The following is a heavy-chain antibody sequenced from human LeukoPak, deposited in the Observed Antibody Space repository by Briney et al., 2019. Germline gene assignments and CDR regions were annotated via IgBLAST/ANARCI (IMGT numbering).Heavy chain of an antibody. CDR3: ARRSWYVDY. V-gene: IGHV4-59*08. CDR1: GGSLSSYY. J-gene: IGHJ4*02. Sequence: PSETLSLTCTVSGGSLSSYYWSWIRQPPGKGLEWIGYIKSSGGTNYNPSLESRDTISEDTSRNQFSLKLRSVTAADTAIYYCARRSWYVDYWGQGTLV. D-gene: IGHD6-13*01. CDR2: IKSSGGT.